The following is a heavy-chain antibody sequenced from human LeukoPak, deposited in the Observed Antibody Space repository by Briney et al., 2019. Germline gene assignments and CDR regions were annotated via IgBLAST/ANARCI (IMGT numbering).Heavy chain of an antibody. CDR2: RGRSDGETA. Sequence: GGSLRLSCTASGFTFSKAWMSCVRQAPGKRLEWVGRRGRSDGETADYGAPVKGRFTISRDDSKNTVYLQMNSLKTEDTAVYYCATGWVITDFWGQGTLVTVSS. D-gene: IGHD3-16*01. J-gene: IGHJ4*02. CDR3: ATGWVITDF. CDR1: GFTFSKAW. V-gene: IGHV3-15*01.